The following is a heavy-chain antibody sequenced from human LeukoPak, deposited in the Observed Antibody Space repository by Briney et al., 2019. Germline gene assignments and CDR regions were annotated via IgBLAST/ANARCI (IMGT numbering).Heavy chain of an antibody. CDR1: GGSISSYY. J-gene: IGHJ4*02. V-gene: IGHV4-59*12. CDR3: ARGSAVAGIPD. D-gene: IGHD6-19*01. Sequence: SSETLSLTCTVSGGSISSYYWSWIRQPPGKGLEWIGYIYYSGSTNYNPSLKSRVTISVDTSKNQFSLKLSSVTPEDTAVYYCARGSAVAGIPDWGQGTLVTVSS. CDR2: IYYSGST.